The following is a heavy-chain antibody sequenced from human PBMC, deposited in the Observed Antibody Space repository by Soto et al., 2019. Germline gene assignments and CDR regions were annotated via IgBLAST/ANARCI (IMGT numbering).Heavy chain of an antibody. CDR1: GFTVDDYA. V-gene: IGHV3-9*01. J-gene: IGHJ4*02. CDR2: ISWNSETI. Sequence: GGSLRLSCEASGFTVDDYAMHWVRQAPGKGLEWVSGISWNSETIDYADSVKGRITIPRDNAKSSLFLQMNSLRPDDTALYYCAKDMKWGGMTTIHYFDSWGQGTLVTVSS. D-gene: IGHD4-17*01. CDR3: AKDMKWGGMTTIHYFDS.